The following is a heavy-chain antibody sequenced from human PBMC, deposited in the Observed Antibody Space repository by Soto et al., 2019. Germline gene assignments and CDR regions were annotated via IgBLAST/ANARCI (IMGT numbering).Heavy chain of an antibody. Sequence: QVQLVQSGAEVKKPGASVKISCKASGYTFTRYTMNWVRQAPGQRLEWMGWINPDNGNTKSSQNFQDRVIITRDTSASTAYMDLSSLRSEDTAVYYCARGIATGQLDPWGQGTLVTVSS. CDR3: ARGIATGQLDP. V-gene: IGHV1-3*01. CDR1: GYTFTRYT. D-gene: IGHD2-15*01. CDR2: INPDNGNT. J-gene: IGHJ5*02.